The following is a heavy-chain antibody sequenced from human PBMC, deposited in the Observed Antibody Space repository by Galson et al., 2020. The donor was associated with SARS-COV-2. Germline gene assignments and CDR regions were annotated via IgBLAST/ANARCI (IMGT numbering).Heavy chain of an antibody. Sequence: SETLSLTCTVSGGSISRYFWSWIRQSPGKGLEWMGHIYYTGITNYNPSLAGRVTISIDTSKYQFSLNVKSVTAADTAVYYCAGVTNYYDSRRNPERWVEGWGQGTLGAVSA. CDR2: IYYTGIT. CDR3: AGVTNYYDSRRNPERWVEG. J-gene: IGHJ4*02. D-gene: IGHD3-22*01. V-gene: IGHV4-59*12. CDR1: GGSISRYF.